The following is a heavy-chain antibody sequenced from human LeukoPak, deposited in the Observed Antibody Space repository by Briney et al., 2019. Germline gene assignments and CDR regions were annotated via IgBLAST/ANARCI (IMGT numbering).Heavy chain of an antibody. D-gene: IGHD1-26*01. CDR1: GFTFSSYA. CDR3: AKEGYSGSYSVSVNWFDP. J-gene: IGHJ5*02. V-gene: IGHV3-23*01. CDR2: ISGSGGST. Sequence: PGGSLRLSCAASGFTFSSYAMSWVRQAPGKGLEWVSAISGSGGSTYYADSVKGRFTISRDNSKNTLYLQMNSLRAEDTAVYYCAKEGYSGSYSVSVNWFDPWGQGTLVTVSS.